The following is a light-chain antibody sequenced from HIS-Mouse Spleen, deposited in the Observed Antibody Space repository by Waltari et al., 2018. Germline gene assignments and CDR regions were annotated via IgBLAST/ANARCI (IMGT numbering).Light chain of an antibody. CDR2: DVS. CDR3: SSYTSSSTLVV. J-gene: IGLJ2*01. CDR1: SSDGGGYNY. V-gene: IGLV2-14*03. Sequence: QSALTQPASVSGSPGQSITISCTGTSSDGGGYNYVSWYQQHPGKAPNLMIYDVSNRPSGVSNRFSGSKSGNTASLTISGLQAEDEADYYCSSYTSSSTLVVFGGGTKLTVL.